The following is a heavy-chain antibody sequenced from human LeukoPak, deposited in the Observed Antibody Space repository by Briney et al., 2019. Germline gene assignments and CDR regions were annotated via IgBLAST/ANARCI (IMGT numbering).Heavy chain of an antibody. CDR1: GNTFIGNY. J-gene: IGHJ5*02. CDR3: VTRSYTSGWPT. D-gene: IGHD6-19*01. V-gene: IGHV1-2*02. CDR2: INPNSGGA. Sequence: ASVKVSCKASGNTFIGNYIHWVRQARGQGLEWMGWINPNSGGANYAQRFRGRVTMTRDTPVTTAFLDLDRLTSDDTAVYYCVTRSYTSGWPTWGQGTLVTVSS.